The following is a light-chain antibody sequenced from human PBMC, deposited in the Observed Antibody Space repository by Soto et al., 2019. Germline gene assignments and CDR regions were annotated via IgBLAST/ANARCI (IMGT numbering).Light chain of an antibody. CDR1: QSVSSSY. J-gene: IGKJ2*01. CDR2: GAA. V-gene: IGKV3-20*01. CDR3: QHLGT. Sequence: EIVLTQSPGTRSLSPGERATLSCRASQSVSSSYLAWYQQKRGQAPRLLIYGAASRATGIPDRVSGSWSGTDFTLTISRLEPEDFAVYYWQHLGTFGQGTKLESK.